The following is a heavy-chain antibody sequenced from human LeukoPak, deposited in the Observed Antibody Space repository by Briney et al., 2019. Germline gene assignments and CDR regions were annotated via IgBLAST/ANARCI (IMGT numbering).Heavy chain of an antibody. V-gene: IGHV4-4*02. Sequence: SETLSLTCAVSGGSLTTDNWWTLVRQPPGKGLEWIGEIHHSGSTNYNPSLKSRVTISIDKSKNRFSLKLTSVTAADTAVYYCARGYYHDSKWGQGILVTVSS. CDR3: ARGYYHDSK. D-gene: IGHD3-22*01. CDR2: IHHSGST. J-gene: IGHJ4*02. CDR1: GGSLTTDNW.